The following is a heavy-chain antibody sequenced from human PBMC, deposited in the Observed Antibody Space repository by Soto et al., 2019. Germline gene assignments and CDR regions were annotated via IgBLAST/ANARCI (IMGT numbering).Heavy chain of an antibody. Sequence: GGSLRLSCAASGFTFSGSAMHWVRQASGKGLEWVGRIRSKANSYATAYAASVKGRFTISRDDSKNTAYLQMNSLKTEDTAVYYCTRVLIAARPFPSRDYYYYGMDVWGQGTTVTVSS. D-gene: IGHD6-6*01. J-gene: IGHJ6*02. CDR3: TRVLIAARPFPSRDYYYYGMDV. V-gene: IGHV3-73*01. CDR2: IRSKANSYAT. CDR1: GFTFSGSA.